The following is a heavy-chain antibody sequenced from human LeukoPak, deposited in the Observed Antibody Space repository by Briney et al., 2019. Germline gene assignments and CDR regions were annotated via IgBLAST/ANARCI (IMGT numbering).Heavy chain of an antibody. D-gene: IGHD3-3*01. CDR2: INPNSGGT. J-gene: IGHJ6*03. Sequence: ASVKVSCKASGYTFTGYYMHWVRQAPGQGLEWMGWINPNSGGTHYAQKFQGRVTMTRDTSISTAYMELSRLRSDDTAVYYCARDASAYYDFWSGSHYYYYYMDVWGKGTTVTVSS. CDR3: ARDASAYYDFWSGSHYYYYYMDV. V-gene: IGHV1-2*02. CDR1: GYTFTGYY.